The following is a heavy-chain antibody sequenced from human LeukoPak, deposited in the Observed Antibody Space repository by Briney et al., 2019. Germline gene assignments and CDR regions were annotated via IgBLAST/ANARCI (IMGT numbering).Heavy chain of an antibody. J-gene: IGHJ6*03. V-gene: IGHV7-4-1*02. CDR3: ARSVEGYCSGGSCYSYYYYMDV. CDR2: INTNTGNP. Sequence: ASVKVSCKASGYTFTSYAMNWVRQAPGQGREWMGWINTNTGNPTYAQGFTGRFVFSLDTSVSTAYLQISSLKAEDTAVYYCARSVEGYCSGGSCYSYYYYMDVWGKGTTVTVSS. D-gene: IGHD2-15*01. CDR1: GYTFTSYA.